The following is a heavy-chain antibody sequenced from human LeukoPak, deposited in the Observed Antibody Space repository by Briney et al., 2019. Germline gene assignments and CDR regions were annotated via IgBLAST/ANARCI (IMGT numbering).Heavy chain of an antibody. CDR2: INRDGSIT. D-gene: IGHD3-3*01. CDR1: GFTFSNYW. V-gene: IGHV3-74*01. CDR3: ARPSLLEWLSTDV. J-gene: IGHJ6*02. Sequence: GGSLRLSCAASGFTFSNYWMHWVRQAPGKGLVWVSRINRDGSITSYADSVKGRFTISRDNAKNTLYLQMNSLRAEDTAVYYCARPSLLEWLSTDVWGQGTTVTVSS.